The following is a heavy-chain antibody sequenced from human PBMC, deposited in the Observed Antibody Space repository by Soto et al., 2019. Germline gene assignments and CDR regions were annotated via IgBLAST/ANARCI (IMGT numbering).Heavy chain of an antibody. D-gene: IGHD2-15*01. Sequence: GGSLRLSCAASGFAFSSYSMNWVRQAAGKGLQWVSYISSSSSTIYYTDSVKGRFTISRDNAKNSLYLQMNSLRDEDTAVYYCARAPTGYCSGGTCYSEGMDVWGQGTTVTVSS. CDR2: ISSSSSTI. CDR1: GFAFSSYS. CDR3: ARAPTGYCSGGTCYSEGMDV. J-gene: IGHJ6*02. V-gene: IGHV3-48*02.